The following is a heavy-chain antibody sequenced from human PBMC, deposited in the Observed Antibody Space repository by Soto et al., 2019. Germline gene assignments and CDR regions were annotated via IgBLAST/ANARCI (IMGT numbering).Heavy chain of an antibody. Sequence: SHCCTASGVVLNSSSMTALRQVPGEGRRWVGDVNQDGGAKYYVASVRGRFTISRDNAKNSLYLQMNSLRAEDTAVYYCSTSRAAAGTDWGQGT. J-gene: IGHJ4*02. CDR2: VNQDGGAK. V-gene: IGHV3-7*02. D-gene: IGHD6-13*01. CDR1: GVVLNSSS. CDR3: STSRAAAGTD.